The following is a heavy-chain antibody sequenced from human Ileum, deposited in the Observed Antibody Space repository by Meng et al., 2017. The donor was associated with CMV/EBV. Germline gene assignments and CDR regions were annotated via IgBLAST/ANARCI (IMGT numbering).Heavy chain of an antibody. V-gene: IGHV4-31*02. CDR1: GGSIRSGGYC. J-gene: IGHJ5*02. CDR2: IFYSGST. Sequence: GGSIRSGGYCWSWIRQHPGKGLGWIGYIFYSGSTYYNPSLQGRVIISVDTSKNQFSLNLSSVTAADTAVYYCARTLVTTAGSGWFDPWGQGTLVTVSS. CDR3: ARTLVTTAGSGWFDP. D-gene: IGHD3-22*01.